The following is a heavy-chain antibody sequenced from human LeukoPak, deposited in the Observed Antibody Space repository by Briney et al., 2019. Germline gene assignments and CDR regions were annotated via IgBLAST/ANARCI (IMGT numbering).Heavy chain of an antibody. Sequence: GASLRLSCSACGFIISNYAMHWVRQAPGKGLEYVSAISSNGGSTYYADSVKGRFTISRDNSKNTLYLQMSSLSAEDTAVYYCVKGKGIAVTALDYWGQGTLVTVSS. D-gene: IGHD6-19*01. CDR1: GFIISNYA. V-gene: IGHV3-64D*06. CDR2: ISSNGGST. J-gene: IGHJ4*02. CDR3: VKGKGIAVTALDY.